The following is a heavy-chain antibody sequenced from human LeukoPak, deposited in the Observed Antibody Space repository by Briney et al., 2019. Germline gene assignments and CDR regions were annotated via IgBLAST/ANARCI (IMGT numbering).Heavy chain of an antibody. D-gene: IGHD3-16*02. CDR3: ARESSGFDY. CDR2: ISWNSGSI. CDR1: GFTFDDYA. Sequence: GGSLRLSCAASGFTFDDYAMHWVRQAPGKGLEWVSGISWNSGSIGYADSVKGRFTISRDNAKNSLYLQMNSLRAEDMALYYCARESSGFDYWGQGTLVTVSS. V-gene: IGHV3-9*03. J-gene: IGHJ4*02.